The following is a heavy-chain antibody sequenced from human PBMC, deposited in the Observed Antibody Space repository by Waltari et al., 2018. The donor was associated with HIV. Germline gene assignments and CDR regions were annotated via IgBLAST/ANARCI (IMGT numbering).Heavy chain of an antibody. Sequence: QLQLQESGPGLVKPSETLSLTCTVSGGSISSSSSYWGWIRQPPGKGLEWIGSIYYSGSTYYNPSLKSRVTISVDTSKNQFSLKLSSVTAADTAVYYCARDRSAGDGYNTLYFDYWGQGTLVTVSS. D-gene: IGHD5-12*01. J-gene: IGHJ4*02. V-gene: IGHV4-39*02. CDR1: GGSISSSSSY. CDR2: IYYSGST. CDR3: ARDRSAGDGYNTLYFDY.